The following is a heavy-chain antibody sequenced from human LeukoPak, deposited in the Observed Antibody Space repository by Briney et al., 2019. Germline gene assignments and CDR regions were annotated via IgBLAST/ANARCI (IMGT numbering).Heavy chain of an antibody. CDR1: GFTFDDYG. Sequence: GGSLRLSCAASGFTFDDYGMSWVRQAPGKGLEWVSGINWNGGSTGYADSVKGRFTISRDNAKNSLYLQMNSLRAEDTALYHCARVSSPSLFTQSDYWGQGTLVTVSS. J-gene: IGHJ4*02. CDR3: ARVSSPSLFTQSDY. CDR2: INWNGGST. V-gene: IGHV3-20*01.